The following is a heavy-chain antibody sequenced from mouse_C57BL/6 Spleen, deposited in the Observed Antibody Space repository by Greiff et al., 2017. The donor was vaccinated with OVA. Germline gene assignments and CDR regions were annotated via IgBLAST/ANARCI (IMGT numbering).Heavy chain of an antibody. Sequence: QVQLQQSGAELVKPGASVKLSCKASGYTFTSYWMQWVKQRPGQGLEWIGEIDPSDSYTNYNQKFKGKATLTVDTSSSTAYMQLSSLTSEDSAVYYCARRGTGTREYYFDYWGQGTTLTVSS. D-gene: IGHD4-1*01. J-gene: IGHJ2*01. CDR1: GYTFTSYW. CDR2: IDPSDSYT. CDR3: ARRGTGTREYYFDY. V-gene: IGHV1-50*01.